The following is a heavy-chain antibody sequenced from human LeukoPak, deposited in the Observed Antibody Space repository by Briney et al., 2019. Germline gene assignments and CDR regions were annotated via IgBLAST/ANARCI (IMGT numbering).Heavy chain of an antibody. V-gene: IGHV3-30-3*01. Sequence: GGSLRLSCAASGFTFSSYAIHWVRQAQGKGLEWLAVISYDGTYKYYADSVKGRFNISRDNSKNTLFLQMNSLRDEDTAVYYCARREVAAEISFGFDYWGQGTLVTVSS. J-gene: IGHJ4*02. D-gene: IGHD2-15*01. CDR1: GFTFSSYA. CDR2: ISYDGTYK. CDR3: ARREVAAEISFGFDY.